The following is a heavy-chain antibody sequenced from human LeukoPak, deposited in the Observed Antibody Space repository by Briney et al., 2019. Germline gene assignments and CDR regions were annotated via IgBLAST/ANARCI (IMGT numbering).Heavy chain of an antibody. CDR2: ISAYNGNT. CDR3: ARVPSYYDFWSGYYEPYYYYMDV. D-gene: IGHD3-3*01. V-gene: IGHV1-18*01. CDR1: GYTFTSYG. J-gene: IGHJ6*03. Sequence: ASVKVSCKASGYTFTSYGISWVRRAPGQGLEWMGWISAYNGNTNYAQKLQGRVTMTTDTSTSTAYMELRSLRSDDTAVYYCARVPSYYDFWSGYYEPYYYYMDVWGKGSTVTVSS.